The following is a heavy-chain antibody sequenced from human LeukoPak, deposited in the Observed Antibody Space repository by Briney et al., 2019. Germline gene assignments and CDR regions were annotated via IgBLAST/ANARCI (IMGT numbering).Heavy chain of an antibody. Sequence: GGSLRLSCAASGFTFTSYAMSWVRQAPGKGLEWVSAISGSGGSTYYADSVKGRFTISRDNSKNTLYLQMNSLRAEDTAVYYCAKDPTAGGAFDIWGQGTMVTVSS. D-gene: IGHD3-10*01. CDR2: ISGSGGST. CDR1: GFTFTSYA. V-gene: IGHV3-23*01. CDR3: AKDPTAGGAFDI. J-gene: IGHJ3*02.